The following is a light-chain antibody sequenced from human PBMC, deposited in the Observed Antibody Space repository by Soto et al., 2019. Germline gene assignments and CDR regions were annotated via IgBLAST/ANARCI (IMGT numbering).Light chain of an antibody. J-gene: IGKJ3*01. CDR3: MQALQTPFT. V-gene: IGKV2-28*01. CDR1: QSLLHSNGYNY. CDR2: LGS. Sequence: DLVMTQSPLSLPVTPGEPASISCRSSQSLLHSNGYNYLDWYLQKPGQSPQLLIYLGSNRASGVPDRFSGRGSGTDFTLKISRVEAEDVGVYYCMQALQTPFTFGPGTKVDIK.